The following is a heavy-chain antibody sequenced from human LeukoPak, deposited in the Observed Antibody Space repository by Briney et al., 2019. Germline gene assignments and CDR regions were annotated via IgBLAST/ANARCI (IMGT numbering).Heavy chain of an antibody. CDR3: TSSGGS. D-gene: IGHD3-16*01. Sequence: GGSLRLSCAASGFTFSNAWTNWVRQTPGQGLEWVGRIKSKDAAGTTDYAAPVKGRFTISRDDSKNTLYLQMNSLKTEDTAVYYCTSSGGSWGQGTLVTVSS. V-gene: IGHV3-15*07. CDR2: IKSKDAAGTT. J-gene: IGHJ5*02. CDR1: GFTFSNAW.